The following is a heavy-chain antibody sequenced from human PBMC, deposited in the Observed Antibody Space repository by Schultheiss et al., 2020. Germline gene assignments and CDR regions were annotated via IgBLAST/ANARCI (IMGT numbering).Heavy chain of an antibody. CDR3: ARHGGGGDRLNWFDP. CDR1: GGSITSGGYY. D-gene: IGHD2-21*02. J-gene: IGHJ5*02. CDR2: IYYSGST. V-gene: IGHV4-39*01. Sequence: SQTLSLTCTVSGGSITSGGYYWGWIRQPPGKGLEWIGSIYYSGSTYYNPTLKSRVTISVDTSKNQFSLKLSSVTAADTAVYYCARHGGGGDRLNWFDPWGQGTLVTVSA.